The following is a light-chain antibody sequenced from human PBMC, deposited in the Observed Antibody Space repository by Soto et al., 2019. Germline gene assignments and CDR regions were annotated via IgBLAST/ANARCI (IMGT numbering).Light chain of an antibody. J-gene: IGLJ2*01. V-gene: IGLV4-69*01. CDR2: LNNDGSH. Sequence: QSVLTQSPSASASLGASVKLTCTLSSGHSSYAIAWHQKQPGKGPRYLMDLNNDGSHTKGDGIPDRFSGSSSGADRFLIISSLQSEDEADYYCQTWGTGFQFFVGGTQLTVL. CDR1: SGHSSYA. CDR3: QTWGTGFQF.